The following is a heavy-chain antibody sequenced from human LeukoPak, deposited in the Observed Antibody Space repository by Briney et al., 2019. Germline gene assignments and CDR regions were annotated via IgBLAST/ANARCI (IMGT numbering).Heavy chain of an antibody. Sequence: SETLSLTCTVSGDSISNNNFYWVWLRQTPGKGLECIGSVYYSGSTYSNPSLKSRVTISADTSKNQFSLKLSSVTAAGTAVYYCARAPRITIFGVVILKENYYYYMDVWGKGTTVTVSS. V-gene: IGHV4-39*07. CDR3: ARAPRITIFGVVILKENYYYYMDV. J-gene: IGHJ6*03. CDR1: GDSISNNNFY. D-gene: IGHD3-3*01. CDR2: VYYSGST.